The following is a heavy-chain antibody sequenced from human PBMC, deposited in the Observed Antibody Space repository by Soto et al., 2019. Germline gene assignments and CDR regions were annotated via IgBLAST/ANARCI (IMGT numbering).Heavy chain of an antibody. CDR1: GFTFSSYG. CDR2: IWYDGNNK. D-gene: IGHD6-6*01. CDR3: ARDRYSTSSGLEY. V-gene: IGHV3-33*01. Sequence: QVQLVESGGGVVQPGRSLRLSCAASGFTFSSYGMHWVRQAPGKGLEWVALIWYDGNNKYYGDSVKGRFTISRDNSKNTLYLQINSLRAEDTAVYYCARDRYSTSSGLEYWGQGTLVIASS. J-gene: IGHJ4*02.